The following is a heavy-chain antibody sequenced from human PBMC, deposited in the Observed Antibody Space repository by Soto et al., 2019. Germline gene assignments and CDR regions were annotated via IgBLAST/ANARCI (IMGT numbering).Heavy chain of an antibody. CDR1: GGSISSYY. CDR2: IYTSGST. D-gene: IGHD2-2*01. Sequence: SETLSLTCTVSGGSISSYYWSWIRQPAGKGLEWIGRIYTSGSTNYNPSLKSRVTMSVDTSKNQFSLKLSSVTAADTAVYYCARDAYCSSTSCSPRPNPVTTQTYYYYGMDVWGQGTTVTVSS. V-gene: IGHV4-4*07. CDR3: ARDAYCSSTSCSPRPNPVTTQTYYYYGMDV. J-gene: IGHJ6*02.